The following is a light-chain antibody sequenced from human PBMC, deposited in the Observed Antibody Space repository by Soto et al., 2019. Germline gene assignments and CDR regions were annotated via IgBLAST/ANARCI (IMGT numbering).Light chain of an antibody. Sequence: QSVLTQPASVSGSPGQSITISCTGTSSDVGGYNYVSWYQQYPGKAPKLMIYDVTNRPSGVSNRFSGSKSGNTASLTISGLPAEDEADYYCCSYAANIYHVFGTGTKVTVL. J-gene: IGLJ1*01. CDR1: SSDVGGYNY. V-gene: IGLV2-14*01. CDR3: CSYAANIYHV. CDR2: DVT.